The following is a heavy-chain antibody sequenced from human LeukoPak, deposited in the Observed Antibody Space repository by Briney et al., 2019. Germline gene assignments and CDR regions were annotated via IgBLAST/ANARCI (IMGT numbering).Heavy chain of an antibody. V-gene: IGHV3-21*01. CDR1: GFIFSSYS. Sequence: PGGSLRLSCVASGFIFSSYSMNWVRQAPGKGLEWVSSISSSSSYIYNADSVKGRFTITRDNAKNSLYLQMNSLRAEDTAVYYCARGYSGYDFRDEFDYWGQGTLVTVSS. D-gene: IGHD5-12*01. CDR2: ISSSSSYI. J-gene: IGHJ4*02. CDR3: ARGYSGYDFRDEFDY.